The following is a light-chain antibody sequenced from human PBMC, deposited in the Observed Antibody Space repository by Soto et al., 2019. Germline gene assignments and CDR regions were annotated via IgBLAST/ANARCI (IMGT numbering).Light chain of an antibody. V-gene: IGLV2-11*01. J-gene: IGLJ2*01. Sequence: QSVLTQPRSVSGSPGQSVTISCTGTSSDVGGYNYVSWYQQHPGKAPKLMIYDVSKRPSGVPDRFSGFKSGNTASLTISGLQAEDEADYYCCSYAGSYVVFGGGTKFTVL. CDR3: CSYAGSYVV. CDR1: SSDVGGYNY. CDR2: DVS.